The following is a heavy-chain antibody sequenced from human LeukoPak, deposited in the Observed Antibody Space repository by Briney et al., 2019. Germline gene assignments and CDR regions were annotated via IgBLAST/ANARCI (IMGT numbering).Heavy chain of an antibody. V-gene: IGHV4-39*07. CDR3: ARAGYSSSWYVY. Sequence: PSETLSLTCTVSGGSISSSSYYWGWIRQPPGKGLEWIGEINHSGSTNYNPSLKSRVTISVDTSKNQFSLKLSSVTAADTAVYYCARAGYSSSWYVYWGQGTLVTVSS. D-gene: IGHD6-13*01. CDR1: GGSISSSSYY. J-gene: IGHJ4*02. CDR2: INHSGST.